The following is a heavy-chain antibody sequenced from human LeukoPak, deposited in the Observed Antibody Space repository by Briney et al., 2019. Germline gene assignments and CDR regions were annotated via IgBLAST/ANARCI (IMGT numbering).Heavy chain of an antibody. Sequence: GGSLRLSCAASGFSFSDYYMSWIRQAPGKGLEWVSHIGGSVNNIYYADSVKGRFTISRDNAKESVYLQMNSLRDEDTAVYYCVRESGHYSDNSGFYPWGQGTLVTVSS. CDR3: VRESGHYSDNSGFYP. CDR2: IGGSVNNI. J-gene: IGHJ5*02. D-gene: IGHD3-22*01. V-gene: IGHV3-11*04. CDR1: GFSFSDYY.